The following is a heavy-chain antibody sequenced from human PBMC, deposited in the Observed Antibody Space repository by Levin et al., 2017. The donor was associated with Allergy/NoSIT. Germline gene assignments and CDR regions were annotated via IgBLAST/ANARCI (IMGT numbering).Heavy chain of an antibody. D-gene: IGHD5-12*01. CDR2: INPNSGGT. CDR3: ARVAGGYDRTDFDY. J-gene: IGHJ4*02. CDR1: GYTFTGYY. V-gene: IGHV1-2*02. Sequence: ASVKVSCKASGYTFTGYYMHWVRQAPGQGLEWMGWINPNSGGTNYAQKFQGRVTMTRDTSISTAYMELSRLRSDDTAVYYCARVAGGYDRTDFDYWGQGTLVTVSS.